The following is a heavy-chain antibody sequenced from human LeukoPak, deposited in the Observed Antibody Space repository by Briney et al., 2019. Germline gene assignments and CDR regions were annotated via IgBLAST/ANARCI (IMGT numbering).Heavy chain of an antibody. Sequence: GASVKVSCKASGYTFTSYGINWVRQAPGQGFEWMGWISAYNGHTNYAQKLQGRVTMTTDTSTSTAHMELRSLRSDDTAVYFCARDSSGFPRDASDYWGQGTLVTVSS. CDR3: ARDSSGFPRDASDY. CDR2: ISAYNGHT. D-gene: IGHD3-22*01. J-gene: IGHJ4*02. V-gene: IGHV1-18*01. CDR1: GYTFTSYG.